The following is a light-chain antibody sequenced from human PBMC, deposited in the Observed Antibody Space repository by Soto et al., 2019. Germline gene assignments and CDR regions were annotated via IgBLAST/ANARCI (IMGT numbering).Light chain of an antibody. Sequence: QAVVTQPPSVSGAPGQRVTISCTGSSSNIGAGYDVHWYQQLPGTATKLLIYGNSNRPSGVPDRFSGSKSGTSASLAITGLQAEDEADYYCQSYDSSLNVVFGGGTKLTVL. CDR3: QSYDSSLNVV. CDR1: SSNIGAGYD. V-gene: IGLV1-40*01. CDR2: GNS. J-gene: IGLJ2*01.